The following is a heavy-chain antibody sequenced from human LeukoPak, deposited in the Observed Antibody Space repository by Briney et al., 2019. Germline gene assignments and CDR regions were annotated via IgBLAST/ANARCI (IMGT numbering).Heavy chain of an antibody. J-gene: IGHJ4*02. CDR3: ARVGTVAGIAFDY. CDR1: GFTFSSYS. CDR2: ISSSSSYI. V-gene: IGHV3-21*01. D-gene: IGHD6-19*01. Sequence: GGSLRLSCAASGFTFSSYSMNWVRQAPGKGLEWVSSISSSSSYIYYADSVKGRFTISRDNAKNSLYLQMNSLRAEDTAVYYCARVGTVAGIAFDYWGQGTLVTVSS.